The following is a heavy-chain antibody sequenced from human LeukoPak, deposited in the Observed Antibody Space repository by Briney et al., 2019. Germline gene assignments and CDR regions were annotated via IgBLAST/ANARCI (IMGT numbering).Heavy chain of an antibody. Sequence: SETLSLTCTVSGGSISSYYWSWIRQPPGKGLEWIGYIYYSGSTNYNPSLKSRVTISVDTSKNQFSLKLSSVTAADTAVYYCARHEYSSSWYRAYYGMDVWGQGTTVTVSS. J-gene: IGHJ6*02. CDR1: GGSISSYY. D-gene: IGHD6-13*01. CDR2: IYYSGST. V-gene: IGHV4-59*08. CDR3: ARHEYSSSWYRAYYGMDV.